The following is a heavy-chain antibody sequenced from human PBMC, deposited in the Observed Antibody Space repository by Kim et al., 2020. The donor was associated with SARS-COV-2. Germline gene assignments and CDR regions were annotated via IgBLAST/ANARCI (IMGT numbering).Heavy chain of an antibody. CDR2: IYYSGST. CDR3: ARDSGDGYWDYYYGMDV. V-gene: IGHV4-61*01. J-gene: IGHJ6*02. Sequence: SETLSLTCTVSGGSVSSGSYYWSWIRQPPGKGLEWIGYIYYSGSTNYNPSLKSRVTISVDTSKNQFSLKLSSVTAADTAVYYCARDSGDGYWDYYYGMDVWGQGTTVTVSS. D-gene: IGHD3-22*01. CDR1: GGSVSSGSYY.